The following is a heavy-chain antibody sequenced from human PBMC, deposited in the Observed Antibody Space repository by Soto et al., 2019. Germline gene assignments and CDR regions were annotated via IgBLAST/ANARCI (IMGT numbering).Heavy chain of an antibody. CDR1: GGTFSSYA. D-gene: IGHD6-19*01. Sequence: SVKVSCKASGGTFSSYAISWVRQAPGQGLEWMGGIIPIFGTANYAQKFQGRVTITADESTSTAYMELSSLRSEDTAMYYCARDIAVAGTSLFDYWGQGTLVTVS. J-gene: IGHJ4*02. CDR2: IIPIFGTA. V-gene: IGHV1-69*13. CDR3: ARDIAVAGTSLFDY.